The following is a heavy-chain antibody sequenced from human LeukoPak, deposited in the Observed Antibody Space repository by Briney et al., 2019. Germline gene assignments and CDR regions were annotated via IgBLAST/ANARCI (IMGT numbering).Heavy chain of an antibody. Sequence: GGSLRLSCAASGFTFSSYAMSWVRQAPGKGLEWVSAISGSGGSTYYADSVKGRFTISRDNYKNTLYLQMNSLRAEDTAVYYCAKQGSKSQRYYFDYWGQGTLVTVSS. J-gene: IGHJ4*02. CDR2: ISGSGGST. V-gene: IGHV3-23*01. D-gene: IGHD2-2*01. CDR3: AKQGSKSQRYYFDY. CDR1: GFTFSSYA.